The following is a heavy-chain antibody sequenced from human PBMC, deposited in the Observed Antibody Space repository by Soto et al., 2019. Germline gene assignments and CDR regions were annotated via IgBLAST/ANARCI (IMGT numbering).Heavy chain of an antibody. V-gene: IGHV3-23*01. CDR2: ISGSGGST. D-gene: IGHD5-12*01. Sequence: TGGSLRLSCAASVCTSGSYAMSWVLQAPGKGLEWVSAISGSGGSTYYADSGKGRFTSSRDNSKNTLYLQMNSLRAEDTAVYYCAKVIYSGYVLRDFDYWGQGTLVSVSS. J-gene: IGHJ4*02. CDR3: AKVIYSGYVLRDFDY. CDR1: VCTSGSYA.